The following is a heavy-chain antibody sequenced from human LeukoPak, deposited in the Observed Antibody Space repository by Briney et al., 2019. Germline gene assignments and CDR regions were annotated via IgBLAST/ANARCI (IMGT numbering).Heavy chain of an antibody. CDR1: GGSISSYY. Sequence: SETLSLTCTVSGGSISSYYWSWIRQPPGKGLEWIGYIYYSGSTNYNPSLKSRVTISVDTSKNQFSLKLSSVTAADTAVYYCASYDFWSGYSSLWDAAGWFDPWGQGTLVTVSS. D-gene: IGHD3-3*01. V-gene: IGHV4-59*01. CDR3: ASYDFWSGYSSLWDAAGWFDP. J-gene: IGHJ5*02. CDR2: IYYSGST.